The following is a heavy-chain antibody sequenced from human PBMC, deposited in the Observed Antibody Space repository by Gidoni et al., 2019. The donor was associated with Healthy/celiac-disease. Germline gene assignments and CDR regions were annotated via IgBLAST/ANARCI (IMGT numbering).Heavy chain of an antibody. CDR3: ARDRRSGSYWGGDAFDI. CDR1: GFTFSSYA. V-gene: IGHV3-30-3*01. J-gene: IGHJ3*02. Sequence: QVQLVESGGGVVQPGRSLILSCAASGFTFSSYAMHWVRQAPGKGLEWVAFISYDGSNKYYADSVKGRFTISRANSKNTLYLQMNSLRAEDTAVYYCARDRRSGSYWGGDAFDIWGQGTMVTVSS. D-gene: IGHD1-26*01. CDR2: ISYDGSNK.